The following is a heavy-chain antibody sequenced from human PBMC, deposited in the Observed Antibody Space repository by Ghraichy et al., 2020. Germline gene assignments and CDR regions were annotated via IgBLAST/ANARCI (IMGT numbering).Heavy chain of an antibody. CDR2: ISGSGGST. CDR3: AKSDIVVVPARVGHYYGMDV. Sequence: GGSLRLSCAASGFTFSSYAMSWVRQAPGKGLEWVSAISGSGGSTYYADSVKGRFTISRDNSKNTLYLQMNSLRAEDTAVYYCAKSDIVVVPARVGHYYGMDVWGQGTTVTVSS. CDR1: GFTFSSYA. V-gene: IGHV3-23*01. J-gene: IGHJ6*02. D-gene: IGHD2-2*01.